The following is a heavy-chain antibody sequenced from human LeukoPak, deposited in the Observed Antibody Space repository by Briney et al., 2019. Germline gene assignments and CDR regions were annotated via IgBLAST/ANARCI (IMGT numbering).Heavy chain of an antibody. CDR1: GFTVSSNY. CDR3: ARDYRSSWQEYYYYGMDV. Sequence: GGSLRLSCAASGFTVSSNYMSWVRQAPGKGLEGVSVIYSGGSTYYADSVKGRITISRDNSKNTLYLQMNSLTAEDTAVYYCARDYRSSWQEYYYYGMDVWGQGTTVTVSS. CDR2: IYSGGST. V-gene: IGHV3-66*02. D-gene: IGHD6-13*01. J-gene: IGHJ6*02.